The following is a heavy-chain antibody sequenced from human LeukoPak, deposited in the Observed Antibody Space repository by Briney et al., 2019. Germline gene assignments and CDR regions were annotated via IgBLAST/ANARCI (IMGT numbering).Heavy chain of an antibody. J-gene: IGHJ4*02. D-gene: IGHD1-1*01. Sequence: PGGSLRLSCAASGFTFGSYGMSWVRQAPGKGLEWVSGLTDTSGDTYYADSVRGRFTISRDNSKNTLYLQMNSLRADDSAVYYCAKPRSSSRRGKTAIVFTGDFDYWGQGTLATVSS. CDR2: LTDTSGDT. CDR3: AKPRSSSRRGKTAIVFTGDFDY. CDR1: GFTFGSYG. V-gene: IGHV3-23*01.